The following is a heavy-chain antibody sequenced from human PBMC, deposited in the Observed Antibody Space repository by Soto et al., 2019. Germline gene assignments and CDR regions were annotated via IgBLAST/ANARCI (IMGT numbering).Heavy chain of an antibody. J-gene: IGHJ4*02. D-gene: IGHD3-22*01. Sequence: PSETLSLTCAVFGGSFSGYYWNWIRQPPGKGLEWIGEINHSGSTNYNPSLKSRVTISVDTSKNQFSLKLSSVTAADTAVYYCARSAYDSSGYYYDYWGQGTLVTVSS. CDR1: GGSFSGYY. CDR2: INHSGST. CDR3: ARSAYDSSGYYYDY. V-gene: IGHV4-34*01.